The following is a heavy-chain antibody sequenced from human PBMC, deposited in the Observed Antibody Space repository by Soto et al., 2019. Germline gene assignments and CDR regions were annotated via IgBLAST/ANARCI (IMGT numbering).Heavy chain of an antibody. CDR2: ISAYNGNT. CDR1: GYTFTSYG. CDR3: AREPLYDILTGYYGPQPYYGMDV. J-gene: IGHJ6*02. Sequence: ASVKVSCKASGYTFTSYGISWVRQAPGQGLEWMGWISAYNGNTNYAQKLQGRVTMTTDTSTSTAYMELRSLRSDDTAVYYCAREPLYDILTGYYGPQPYYGMDVWGQGTTVTV. D-gene: IGHD3-9*01. V-gene: IGHV1-18*04.